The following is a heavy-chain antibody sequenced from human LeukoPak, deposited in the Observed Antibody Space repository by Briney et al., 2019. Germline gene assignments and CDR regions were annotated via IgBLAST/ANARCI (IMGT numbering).Heavy chain of an antibody. Sequence: ASVKVSCKASGYTSTGYYMHWVRQAPGQGLEWMGWINPNSGGTNYAQKFQGRVTMTRDTSISTAYMELSRLRSDDTAVYYCARGLLRYYYDSSGYWGQGTLVTVSS. CDR2: INPNSGGT. CDR3: ARGLLRYYYDSSGY. J-gene: IGHJ4*02. D-gene: IGHD3-22*01. V-gene: IGHV1-2*02. CDR1: GYTSTGYY.